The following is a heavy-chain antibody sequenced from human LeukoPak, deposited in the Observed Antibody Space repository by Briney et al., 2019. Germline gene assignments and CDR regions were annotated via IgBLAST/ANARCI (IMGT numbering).Heavy chain of an antibody. D-gene: IGHD1-26*01. CDR3: ARGGSPPEALGDTFDI. J-gene: IGHJ3*02. Sequence: PGGSLRLSCAASGFTFSNYWTHWVRQGPGKGLVWVSRISSDGSSARYADSVKGRFTISRDNAKNTLYLHMNSLRAEDTAVYYCARGGSPPEALGDTFDIWGQGTMVTVSS. CDR2: ISSDGSSA. V-gene: IGHV3-74*01. CDR1: GFTFSNYW.